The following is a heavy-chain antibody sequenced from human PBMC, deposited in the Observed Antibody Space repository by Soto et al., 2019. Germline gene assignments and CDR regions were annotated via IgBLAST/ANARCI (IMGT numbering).Heavy chain of an antibody. V-gene: IGHV3-30*01. Sequence: GGSLRLSCAVSGFTIRSTYFSWVRQAPGKGLEWVAVISYDGKQTYYADSVKGRFTISKDKSKRTLFLQMNSLRVDDTAVYYCARDGWGSNWYFDLWGRGTLVTVSS. CDR2: ISYDGKQT. J-gene: IGHJ2*01. CDR1: GFTIRSTY. CDR3: ARDGWGSNWYFDL. D-gene: IGHD3-16*01.